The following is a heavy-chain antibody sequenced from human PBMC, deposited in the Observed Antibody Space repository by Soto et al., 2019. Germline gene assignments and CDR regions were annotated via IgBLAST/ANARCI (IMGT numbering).Heavy chain of an antibody. Sequence: QVQLVQSGAEVKKPGASVKVSCKASGYTFTSYDINWVRQATGQGLEWMGWMNPNSGNTGYAQKFQGRVTMTRNTSISTAYMELSSLRSEDTAVYYCARPPPLAVAAYVGFAYGMDVWGQGTTVTVSS. V-gene: IGHV1-8*01. D-gene: IGHD6-19*01. CDR1: GYTFTSYD. CDR3: ARPPPLAVAAYVGFAYGMDV. CDR2: MNPNSGNT. J-gene: IGHJ6*02.